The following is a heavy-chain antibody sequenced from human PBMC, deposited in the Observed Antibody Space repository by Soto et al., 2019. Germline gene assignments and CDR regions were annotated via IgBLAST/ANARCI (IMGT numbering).Heavy chain of an antibody. V-gene: IGHV1-69*01. Sequence: QVQLVQSGAEVKKPGSSVKVSCKASGGTFSSYAISWVRQAPGQGREWMGGIIPIFGTANYAQKFQGRVTITADETTRTASMEMSSLRSEDTSVYYCARDGNYYDSSGYYVYYYYGLDVWVQGTTVTVSS. CDR2: IIPIFGTA. J-gene: IGHJ6*02. CDR3: ARDGNYYDSSGYYVYYYYGLDV. CDR1: GGTFSSYA. D-gene: IGHD3-22*01.